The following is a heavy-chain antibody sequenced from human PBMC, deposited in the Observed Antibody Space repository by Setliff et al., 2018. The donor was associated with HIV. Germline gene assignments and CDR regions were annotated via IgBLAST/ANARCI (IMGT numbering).Heavy chain of an antibody. CDR2: IRSKAYGGTT. CDR1: EIIFGDYA. CDR3: SRDRPAYYDASGDYIPDNYYYYSKRDV. D-gene: IGHD3-22*01. J-gene: IGHJ6*03. Sequence: PGGSLRLSCTVSEIIFGDYAMSWVRQAPGKGLEWVGFIRSKAYGGTTEYAASVKGRFTISRDDSKSIAYLQMNSLKIEDTGVYFCSRDRPAYYDASGDYIPDNYYYYSKRDVWGKGTTVTVSS. V-gene: IGHV3-49*04.